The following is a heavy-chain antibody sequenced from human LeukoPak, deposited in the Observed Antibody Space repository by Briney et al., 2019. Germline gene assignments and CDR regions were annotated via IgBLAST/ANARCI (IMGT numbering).Heavy chain of an antibody. J-gene: IGHJ6*02. CDR2: INPSGGST. Sequence: ASVKVSCKASGYTFTSYYMHWVRQAPGQGLEWMGIINPSGGSTSYAQKFQGRVTITADKSTSTAYMELSSLRSEDTAVYYCARDKFVPDEAIDIVVVPAALSHYYYYYGMDVWGQGTTVTVSS. D-gene: IGHD2-2*01. V-gene: IGHV1-46*01. CDR3: ARDKFVPDEAIDIVVVPAALSHYYYYYGMDV. CDR1: GYTFTSYY.